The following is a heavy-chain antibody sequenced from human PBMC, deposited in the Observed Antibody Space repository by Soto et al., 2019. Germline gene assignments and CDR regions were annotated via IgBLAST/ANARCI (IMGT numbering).Heavy chain of an antibody. J-gene: IGHJ6*02. D-gene: IGHD3-16*01. Sequence: KAAAASVKVSCKASGYTFTSYGISWVRQAPGQGLEWMGWISAYNGNTNYAQKLQGRVTMTTDTSTSTAYMELRSLRSDDTAVYYCARDRGLHDEPFYGMDVWGQGTTVTVSS. V-gene: IGHV1-18*01. CDR2: ISAYNGNT. CDR1: GYTFTSYG. CDR3: ARDRGLHDEPFYGMDV.